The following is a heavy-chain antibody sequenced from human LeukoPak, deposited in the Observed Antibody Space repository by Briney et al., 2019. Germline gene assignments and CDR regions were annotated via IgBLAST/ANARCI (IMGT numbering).Heavy chain of an antibody. V-gene: IGHV1-46*01. D-gene: IGHD6-19*01. J-gene: IGHJ4*02. Sequence: ASVKVSCKASGYSFSSHFIHWVRQAPGQGLEWMGRINPSGDSASYAQKFQDRVTMTRDTSTSTAYMELNTLTFDDTAAYYCARRGIAVAGLDQWGQGTLVTVSS. CDR1: GYSFSSHF. CDR2: INPSGDSA. CDR3: ARRGIAVAGLDQ.